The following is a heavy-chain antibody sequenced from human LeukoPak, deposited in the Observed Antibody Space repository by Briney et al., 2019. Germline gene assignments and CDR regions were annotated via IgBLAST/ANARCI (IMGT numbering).Heavy chain of an antibody. J-gene: IGHJ4*02. V-gene: IGHV3-23*01. CDR3: VRQKKSHGNFDY. Sequence: GGSLRLSCAASGFTFSSYAVSWVRQAPGKGLEWVSAISGSGGSTYYADSVKGRFTISRENAKNSLYLQMSSLRVEDTAVYYCVRQKKSHGNFDYWGQGTLVTVSS. D-gene: IGHD1-26*01. CDR1: GFTFSSYA. CDR2: ISGSGGST.